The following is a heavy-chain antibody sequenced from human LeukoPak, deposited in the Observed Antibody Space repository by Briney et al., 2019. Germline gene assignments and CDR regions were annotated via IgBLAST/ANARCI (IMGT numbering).Heavy chain of an antibody. D-gene: IGHD3-22*01. Sequence: GGSLRLSCAASGFAFSGSAMHWVRQAPGKGLEWVAVISYDGSNKYYADSVKGRFTISRDNSKNTLYLQMNSLRAEDTAVYYCARDLAGSAVVIKGFDYWGQGTLVTVSS. CDR3: ARDLAGSAVVIKGFDY. CDR2: ISYDGSNK. CDR1: GFAFSGSA. J-gene: IGHJ4*02. V-gene: IGHV3-30*04.